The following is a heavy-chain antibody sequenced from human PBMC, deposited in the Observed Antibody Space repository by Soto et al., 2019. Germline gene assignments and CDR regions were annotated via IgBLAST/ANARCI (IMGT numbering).Heavy chain of an antibody. V-gene: IGHV1-24*01. D-gene: IGHD6-13*01. Sequence: GASVKVSCKVSGYTLTELSMHWVRQAPGKGLEWMGGFDPEDGETIYAQKFQGRVTMTEDTSTDTAYMELSSLRSEDTAVYYCATAGPYQNVAAGGYWFDPWGQGTLVTVS. CDR1: GYTLTELS. J-gene: IGHJ5*02. CDR3: ATAGPYQNVAAGGYWFDP. CDR2: FDPEDGET.